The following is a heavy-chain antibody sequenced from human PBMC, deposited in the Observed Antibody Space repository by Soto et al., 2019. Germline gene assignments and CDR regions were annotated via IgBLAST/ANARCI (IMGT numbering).Heavy chain of an antibody. J-gene: IGHJ6*02. Sequence: QVQLQESGPRLVKPSGTLSLTCAVSGGSISSGRWWTWVRQTPGQGLEWLGEIYHSGNTDYNTSRKSRVSIAVDRSKSQFSLNLTSVTAADTAVYYCATRRARLYGLDVWGQGTTVTVSS. V-gene: IGHV4-4*02. CDR1: GGSISSGRW. CDR2: IYHSGNT. CDR3: ATRRARLYGLDV.